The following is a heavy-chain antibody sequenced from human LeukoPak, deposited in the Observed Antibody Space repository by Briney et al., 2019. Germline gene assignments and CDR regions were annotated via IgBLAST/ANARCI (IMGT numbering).Heavy chain of an antibody. CDR2: ISGSGGST. D-gene: IGHD6-19*01. V-gene: IGHV3-23*01. CDR1: GFTFSSYA. CDR3: AKDLIGSSGLPSIFDY. Sequence: PGGSLRLSCAASGFTFSSYAMSWVRQAPGKGLEWVSAISGSGGSTYYADSVMGRFTISRDNSKNTLYLQMNSLRAEDTAVYYCAKDLIGSSGLPSIFDYWGQGTLVTVSS. J-gene: IGHJ4*02.